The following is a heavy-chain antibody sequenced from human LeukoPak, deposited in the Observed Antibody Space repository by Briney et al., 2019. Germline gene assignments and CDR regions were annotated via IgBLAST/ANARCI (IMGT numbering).Heavy chain of an antibody. V-gene: IGHV3-9*01. D-gene: IGHD5-24*01. Sequence: GGSLRLSCAASGFTFVDYAMHWVRQAPGKGLEWVSGISWNSGSIGYADSVKGRFTISRDNAKNSLYLQMNSLRAEDTALYYCAKARDGYNSRLDYWGQGTLVTVSS. CDR2: ISWNSGSI. CDR1: GFTFVDYA. J-gene: IGHJ4*02. CDR3: AKARDGYNSRLDY.